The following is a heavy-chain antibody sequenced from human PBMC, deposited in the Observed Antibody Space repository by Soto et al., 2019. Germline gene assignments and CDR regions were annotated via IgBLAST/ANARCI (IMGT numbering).Heavy chain of an antibody. CDR1: GGSISSGDYY. V-gene: IGHV4-30-4*01. CDR2: IYYSGST. Sequence: PSETLSLTCTVSGGSISSGDYYWSWIRQPPGKGLEWIGYIYYSGSTYYNPSLKSRVTISVDTSKNQFSLKLSSVTAADTAVYYCARRHYYDSSGNPSDYWGQGTLVTVSS. D-gene: IGHD3-22*01. CDR3: ARRHYYDSSGNPSDY. J-gene: IGHJ4*02.